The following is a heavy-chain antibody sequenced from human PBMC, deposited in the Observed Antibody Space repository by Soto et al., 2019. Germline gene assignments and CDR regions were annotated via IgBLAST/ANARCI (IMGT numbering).Heavy chain of an antibody. CDR1: GFTFSGFG. CDR3: AFGNLSYYFDF. CDR2: IWYDGSDK. J-gene: IGHJ4*02. V-gene: IGHV3-33*01. Sequence: PGGSLRLSCAASGFTFSGFGMHWVRQAPGKGLEWVAIIWYDGSDKYYADSLKGRFTISRDNSKNTLYLQMNSLRAEDTAVYHCAFGNLSYYFDFWGQGTPVTVSS. D-gene: IGHD3-16*01.